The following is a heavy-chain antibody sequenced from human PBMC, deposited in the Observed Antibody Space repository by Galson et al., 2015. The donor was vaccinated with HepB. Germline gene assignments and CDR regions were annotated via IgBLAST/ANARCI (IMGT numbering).Heavy chain of an antibody. V-gene: IGHV1-18*04. Sequence: SVKVSCKASGYTFTSYGISWVRQAPGQGLEWMGWISAYNGNTNYAQKHQGKVTMTTDTSTSTAYMELRSLRSDDTAVYYCARDPVVGATDLLHYFDYWGQGTLVTVSS. CDR2: ISAYNGNT. CDR3: ARDPVVGATDLLHYFDY. D-gene: IGHD1-26*01. J-gene: IGHJ4*02. CDR1: GYTFTSYG.